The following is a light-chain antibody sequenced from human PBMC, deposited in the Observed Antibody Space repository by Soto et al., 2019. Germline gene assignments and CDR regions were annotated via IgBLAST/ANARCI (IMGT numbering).Light chain of an antibody. CDR1: QSVSSSY. CDR2: DTS. Sequence: EIVLTQSPGTLSLSPGERATLSCRASQSVSSSYLAWYHQNRGQAPRLLIYDTSSRAPGIPDRFGGSGSGTDFTLTISRLEPEAFAVYYCQQYGSSRCTFGQGTKVEIK. CDR3: QQYGSSRCT. J-gene: IGKJ1*01. V-gene: IGKV3-20*01.